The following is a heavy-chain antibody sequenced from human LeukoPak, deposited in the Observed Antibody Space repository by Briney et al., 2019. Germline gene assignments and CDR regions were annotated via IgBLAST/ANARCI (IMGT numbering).Heavy chain of an antibody. CDR2: INHSGST. CDR1: GGSFSGYY. Sequence: SETLSLTCAVYGGSFSGYYWSWIRQPPGKGLEWIGEINHSGSTNYNPSLKSRVTISVDTSKNQFSPKLSSVTAADTAVYYCARCGYSYGYYYYGMDVWGQGTTVTVSS. J-gene: IGHJ6*02. D-gene: IGHD5-18*01. CDR3: ARCGYSYGYYYYGMDV. V-gene: IGHV4-34*01.